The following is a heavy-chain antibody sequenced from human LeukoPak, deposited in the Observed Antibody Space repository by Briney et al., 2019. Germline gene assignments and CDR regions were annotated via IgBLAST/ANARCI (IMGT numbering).Heavy chain of an antibody. CDR1: GYSFTSYW. CDR2: IDPSDSYT. V-gene: IGHV5-10-1*01. Sequence: GESLRISCKGSGYSFTSYWISWVRQMPGKGLEWMGRIDPSDSYTNYSPSFQGHVTISADKSISTAYLQWSSLKASDTAMYYAVRVGELSALLCGQGTMVTVSS. J-gene: IGHJ3*01. D-gene: IGHD3-16*02. CDR3: VRVGELSALL.